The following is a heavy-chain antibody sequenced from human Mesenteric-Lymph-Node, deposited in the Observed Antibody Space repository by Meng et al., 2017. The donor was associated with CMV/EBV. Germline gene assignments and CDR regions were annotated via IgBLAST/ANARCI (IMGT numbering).Heavy chain of an antibody. Sequence: YSCTSYWIGWVRQMPGKGLEWMGIIYPGDSDTRYSPSFQGQVTISADKSISTAYLQWSSLKASDTAMYYCARHAKHYDFWSGYGKIDYWGQGTLVTVSS. J-gene: IGHJ4*02. CDR1: YSCTSYW. V-gene: IGHV5-51*01. CDR3: ARHAKHYDFWSGYGKIDY. D-gene: IGHD3-3*01. CDR2: IYPGDSDT.